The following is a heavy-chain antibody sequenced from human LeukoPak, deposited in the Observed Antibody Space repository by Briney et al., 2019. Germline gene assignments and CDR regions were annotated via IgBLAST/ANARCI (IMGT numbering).Heavy chain of an antibody. CDR3: AKDSVMVTPWRFFDL. CDR1: VFTPSNYA. J-gene: IGHJ2*01. CDR2: ICGIGVGT. Sequence: GGSLRLSCAASVFTPSNYAMSWVLQTPGRGLEWVSNICGIGVGTYYADSVSGRWTSSRDNSRNTLCMQMNSLRAEGTALYFCAKDSVMVTPWRFFDLWGRGTLVTVSS. V-gene: IGHV3-23*01. D-gene: IGHD4-23*01.